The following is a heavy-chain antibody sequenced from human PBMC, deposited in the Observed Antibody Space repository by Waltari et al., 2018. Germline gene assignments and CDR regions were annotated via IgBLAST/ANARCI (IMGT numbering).Heavy chain of an antibody. CDR1: GFGCGNYW. J-gene: IGHJ4*02. CDR3: VKEGVAPGGSDFFDH. CDR2: INTNGGTT. D-gene: IGHD3-3*01. Sequence: EMQLVESGGGLVQPGGSLRLSCEASGFGCGNYWWHCVRKARGGGLVWVARINTNGGTTNYEDSVTGRFTISRDNPKNMLYLQMDSLGAQDTAVYYCVKEGVAPGGSDFFDHWGQGTLVTVSP. V-gene: IGHV3-74*01.